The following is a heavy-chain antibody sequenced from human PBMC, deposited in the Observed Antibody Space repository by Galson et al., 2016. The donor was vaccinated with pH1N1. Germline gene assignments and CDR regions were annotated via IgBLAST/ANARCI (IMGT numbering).Heavy chain of an antibody. Sequence: KVSCKASGYTFTNYGITWVRQAPGQGLEWMAWMSAYNGNTNYAQKFQGRVTMATDTSTNTAYMELRNLTSDDTAVYYCARDVRISLWLPDFWGQGTLVTVSS. V-gene: IGHV1-18*01. CDR1: GYTFTNYG. CDR2: MSAYNGNT. J-gene: IGHJ4*02. CDR3: ARDVRISLWLPDF. D-gene: IGHD5-18*01.